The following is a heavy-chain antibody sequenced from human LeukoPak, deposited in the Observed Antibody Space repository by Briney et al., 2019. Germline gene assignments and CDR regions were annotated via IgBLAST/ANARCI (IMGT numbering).Heavy chain of an antibody. CDR3: ARDPTLYCSSTSCYSGWFDP. D-gene: IGHD2-2*01. Sequence: SETLSPTCAVYGGSFSGYYWSWIRQPPGKGLEWIGEINHSGSTNYNPSLKSRVTISVDTSKNQFSLKLSSVTAADTAVYYCARDPTLYCSSTSCYSGWFDPWGQGTLVTVSS. CDR2: INHSGST. J-gene: IGHJ5*02. V-gene: IGHV4-34*01. CDR1: GGSFSGYY.